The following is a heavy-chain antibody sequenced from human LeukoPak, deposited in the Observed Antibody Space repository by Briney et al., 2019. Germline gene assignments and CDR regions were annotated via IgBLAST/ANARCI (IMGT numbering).Heavy chain of an antibody. CDR2: ISAYNGNT. CDR1: GGTFSSYA. V-gene: IGHV1-18*01. Sequence: ASVKVSCKASGGTFSSYAISWVRQAPGQGLEWMGWISAYNGNTNYAQKLQGRVTMTTDTSTSTAYMELRSLRSDDTAVYYCARDRYSYGLFDYWGQGTLVTVSS. CDR3: ARDRYSYGLFDY. J-gene: IGHJ4*02. D-gene: IGHD5-18*01.